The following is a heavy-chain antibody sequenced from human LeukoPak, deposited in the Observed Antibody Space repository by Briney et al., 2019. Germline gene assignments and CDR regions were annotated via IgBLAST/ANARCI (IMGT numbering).Heavy chain of an antibody. CDR2: VYPGDSAT. V-gene: IGHV5-51*01. D-gene: IGHD6-13*01. Sequence: HGESLKISCKGSGYKFSSNWIGWVRQMPGKGLEWMGIVYPGDSATRYSPSFQGQVTISADKSISTAYLQWSSLKASDTAMYYCARHERVPNSSSRDGTLGDYWGQGTLVTVSS. CDR1: GYKFSSNW. CDR3: ARHERVPNSSSRDGTLGDY. J-gene: IGHJ4*02.